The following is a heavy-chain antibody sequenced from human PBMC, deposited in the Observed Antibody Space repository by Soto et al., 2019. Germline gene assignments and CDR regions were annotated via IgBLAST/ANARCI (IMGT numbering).Heavy chain of an antibody. J-gene: IGHJ4*02. CDR2: INSNSGGT. CDR3: ARDTPPLHSQSFDH. D-gene: IGHD2-15*01. Sequence: ASVKVSCKASGYNFIGYFIHWVRQAPGQEPEWMGWINSNSGGTMYAEKFQGTVTMARDASIRVVYLELSGLTSDDTAVYYCARDTPPLHSQSFDHWGQGTLVTVSS. V-gene: IGHV1-2*02. CDR1: GYNFIGYF.